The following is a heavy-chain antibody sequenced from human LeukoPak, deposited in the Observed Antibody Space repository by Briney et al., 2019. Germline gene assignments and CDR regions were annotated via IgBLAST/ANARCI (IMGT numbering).Heavy chain of an antibody. V-gene: IGHV3-15*07. J-gene: IGHJ4*02. CDR2: IKSKTDGGTT. CDR1: GFTFSNAW. CDR3: STTYYYDSSEGY. Sequence: GRSLRLSCAASGFTFSNAWMNWVRQAPGKGLEWVGRIKSKTDGGTTDYAAPVKGRFTISRDDSKNTLYLQMNILKTEDTAVYYCSTTYYYDSSEGYWGQGTLVTVSS. D-gene: IGHD3-22*01.